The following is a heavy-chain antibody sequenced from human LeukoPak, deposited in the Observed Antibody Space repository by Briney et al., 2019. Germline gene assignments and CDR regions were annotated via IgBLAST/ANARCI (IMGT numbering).Heavy chain of an antibody. CDR3: ARAAGHGKIDY. CDR2: IYYSGST. J-gene: IGHJ4*02. CDR1: GDSMSYYY. V-gene: IGHV4-59*12. Sequence: SETLSLTCFVSGDSMSYYYWNWIRQPPGKGLEWIGYIYYSGSTEYNPSLKSRVVISVDTSKNEFSLKLTSVTAADTAVYYCARAAGHGKIDYWGQGTLVTVSS.